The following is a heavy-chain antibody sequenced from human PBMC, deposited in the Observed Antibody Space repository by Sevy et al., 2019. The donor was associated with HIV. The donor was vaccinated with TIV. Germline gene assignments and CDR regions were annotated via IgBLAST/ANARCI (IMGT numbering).Heavy chain of an antibody. Sequence: GGSLRLSCAASGFSFSTYAMTWVRQAPGKGLEWVSGISGSGTSTYYTDSVKGRFTISRDNSKNTVYLQMNNLIAEDTAVYYCGKVSIFEVGGFYDYWGQGTLVTVSS. D-gene: IGHD3-3*01. CDR2: ISGSGTST. CDR1: GFSFSTYA. CDR3: GKVSIFEVGGFYDY. V-gene: IGHV3-23*01. J-gene: IGHJ4*02.